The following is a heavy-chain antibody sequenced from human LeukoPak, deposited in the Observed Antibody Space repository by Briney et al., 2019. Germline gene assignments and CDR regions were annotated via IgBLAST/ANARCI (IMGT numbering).Heavy chain of an antibody. CDR1: GFTFSSCA. CDR3: AKDTVSTVTLYYYYGMDV. Sequence: PGGSLRLSCAASGFTFSSCAMSWVRQAPGKGLEWVSAISGSGGSTYYADSVKGRFTISRDNSKNTLYLQMNSLRAEDTAVYYCAKDTVSTVTLYYYYGMDVWGQGTTVTVSS. V-gene: IGHV3-23*01. CDR2: ISGSGGST. D-gene: IGHD4-17*01. J-gene: IGHJ6*02.